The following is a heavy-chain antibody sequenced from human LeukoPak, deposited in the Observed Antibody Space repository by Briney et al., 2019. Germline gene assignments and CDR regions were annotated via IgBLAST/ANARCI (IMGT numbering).Heavy chain of an antibody. Sequence: ASVKVSCKASGYTFTSYGISWVRQAPGQGLEWMGWISAYNGNTNYAQKLQGRVTMTTDTSTSTAYMELRSLRSDDTAVYYCARALERPHYYYGMDVWGQGTTVTVSS. J-gene: IGHJ6*02. V-gene: IGHV1-18*01. CDR1: GYTFTSYG. CDR2: ISAYNGNT. CDR3: ARALERPHYYYGMDV.